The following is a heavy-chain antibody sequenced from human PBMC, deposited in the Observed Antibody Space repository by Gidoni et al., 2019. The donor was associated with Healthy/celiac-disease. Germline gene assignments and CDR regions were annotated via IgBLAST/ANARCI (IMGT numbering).Heavy chain of an antibody. CDR3: TVMITFGGVIVIGY. Sequence: EVQLVASGGGLVQPGGSLKLSCAASGLPFGASAMQWVRQASGKGLGGVGRIRSKANSYATAYAASVKGRFTISRDDSKNTAYLQMNSLKTEDTAVYYCTVMITFGGVIVIGYWGQGTLVTVSS. V-gene: IGHV3-73*01. D-gene: IGHD3-16*02. J-gene: IGHJ4*02. CDR2: IRSKANSYAT. CDR1: GLPFGASA.